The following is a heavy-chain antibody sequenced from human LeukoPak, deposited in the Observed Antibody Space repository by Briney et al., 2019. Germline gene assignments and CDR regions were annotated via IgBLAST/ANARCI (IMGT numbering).Heavy chain of an antibody. CDR3: ARGGGYYDSSGYDAFDI. J-gene: IGHJ3*02. D-gene: IGHD3-22*01. V-gene: IGHV1-46*01. Sequence: GASVKVSCKASGYTFTSYYIHWVRQAPGQGLEWMGVIYPSGGSTSYAQKFQGRVTMTRDTSTSTVYMELSSLRSEDTAVYYCARGGGYYDSSGYDAFDIWGQGTMVTVSS. CDR2: IYPSGGST. CDR1: GYTFTSYY.